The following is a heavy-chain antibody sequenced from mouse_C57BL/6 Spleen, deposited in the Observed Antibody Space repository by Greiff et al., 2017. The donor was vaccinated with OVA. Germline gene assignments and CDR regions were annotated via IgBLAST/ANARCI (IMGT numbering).Heavy chain of an antibody. J-gene: IGHJ2*01. Sequence: QVQLQQSGPELVKPGASVKISCKASGYSFTSYYIHWVKQRPGQGLEWIGWIYPGSGNTKYNEKFKGKATLTADTSSSTAYMQLSSLTSEDSAVYYCADGYYGGYFDYWGQGTTLTVSS. CDR2: IYPGSGNT. CDR1: GYSFTSYY. D-gene: IGHD2-3*01. V-gene: IGHV1-66*01. CDR3: ADGYYGGYFDY.